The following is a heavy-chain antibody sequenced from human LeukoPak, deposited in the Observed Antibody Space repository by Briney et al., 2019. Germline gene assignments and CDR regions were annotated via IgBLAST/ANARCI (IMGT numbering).Heavy chain of an antibody. CDR3: ARPTWTNYMDV. D-gene: IGHD3/OR15-3a*01. V-gene: IGHV3-74*01. Sequence: GGSLRLSCAASGFTFSNYWMHWVRQAPGKGLVWVSRINSDGRSTNYADSVKGRFTISRDNVKNSLYLQMNSPRAEDTAVYFCARPTWTNYMDVWGKGTAVTISS. CDR2: INSDGRST. CDR1: GFTFSNYW. J-gene: IGHJ6*03.